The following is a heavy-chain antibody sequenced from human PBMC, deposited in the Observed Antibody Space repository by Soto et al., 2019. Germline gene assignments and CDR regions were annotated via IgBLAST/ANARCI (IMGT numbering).Heavy chain of an antibody. J-gene: IGHJ4*02. V-gene: IGHV3-23*01. Sequence: EVQLLESGGGLVQPGGSLRLSCVASAFTFSNFGMSWVRHAPGKGLEWVSAISSGYSTFYAESVKGRFTISRDNSKNTLYLQMNSLRAEDTAVYYCAKENSGYEKWGQGTLVTVSS. CDR3: AKENSGYEK. CDR2: ISSGYST. D-gene: IGHD5-12*01. CDR1: AFTFSNFG.